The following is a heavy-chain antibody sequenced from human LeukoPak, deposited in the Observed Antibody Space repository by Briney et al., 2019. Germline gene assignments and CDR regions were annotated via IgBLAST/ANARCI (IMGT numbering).Heavy chain of an antibody. J-gene: IGHJ4*02. CDR3: AKETAAMPY. D-gene: IGHD2-2*01. CDR1: GFTFSSYA. V-gene: IGHV3-23*01. Sequence: GGSLRLSCAASGFTFSSYAMTWVRQAPGKGLEWVSVISGDGDTTYYADSVKGRFSISRDNPKNTLYLQMNSLRAEDTAVYFCAKETAAMPYWGQGTLVTVSS. CDR2: ISGDGDTT.